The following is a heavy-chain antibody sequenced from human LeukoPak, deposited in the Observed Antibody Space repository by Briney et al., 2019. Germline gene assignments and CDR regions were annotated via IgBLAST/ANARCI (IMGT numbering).Heavy chain of an antibody. Sequence: GGSLRLSCAASGFTFSNAWMSWVRQAPGKGLEWVGRIKSKTDGGTTDYAAPVKGRFTISRDDSKNTLYLQMNSLKTEDTAVYYCTTEGSWFRPHAFDIWGQGTMVTVSS. J-gene: IGHJ3*02. V-gene: IGHV3-15*01. CDR1: GFTFSNAW. CDR3: TTEGSWFRPHAFDI. CDR2: IKSKTDGGTT. D-gene: IGHD6-13*01.